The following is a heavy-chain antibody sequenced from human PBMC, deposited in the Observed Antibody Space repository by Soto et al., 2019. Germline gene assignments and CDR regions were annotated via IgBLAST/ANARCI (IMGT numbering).Heavy chain of an antibody. CDR1: GDSISSGGYF. CDR2: IYYSGST. V-gene: IGHV4-31*03. CDR3: ARGPGI. Sequence: QVQLQESGPGLVKPSQTLSLTCTVSGDSISSGGYFWNWIRQHPGKGLEWIGYIYYSGSTNYNPYLKSRVTISVDTSKNQFSLKLSSVTAAGTDVYYCARGPGIWGQGTLVNVSS. J-gene: IGHJ4*02.